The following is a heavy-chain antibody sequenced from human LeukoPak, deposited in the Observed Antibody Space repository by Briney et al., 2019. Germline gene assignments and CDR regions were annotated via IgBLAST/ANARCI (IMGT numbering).Heavy chain of an antibody. V-gene: IGHV3-30*18. CDR3: AKGRGCSGGSCPNWFDP. CDR2: ISYDGSNK. CDR1: GFTFSSYG. J-gene: IGHJ5*02. D-gene: IGHD2-15*01. Sequence: PGGSLRLSCAASGFTFSSYGMHWVRQAPGKGLEWVAVISYDGSNKYYADSVKGRFTISRDNSKNTLYLQMNSLRAEDTAVYYRAKGRGCSGGSCPNWFDPWGQGTLVTVSS.